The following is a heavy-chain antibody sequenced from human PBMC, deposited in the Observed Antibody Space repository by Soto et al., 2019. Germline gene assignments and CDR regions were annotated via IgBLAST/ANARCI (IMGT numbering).Heavy chain of an antibody. CDR1: GGTISNYY. D-gene: IGHD3-10*01. CDR2: IYYSGST. J-gene: IGHJ3*02. CDR3: ARAAPRITMVRGVIKSAHDAFDI. V-gene: IGHV4-59*01. Sequence: SETLSLTCAVSGGTISNYYWSWIRQPPGKGPEWIGYIYYSGSTKYNPSLKSRVTISVDTSKNQLSLNLNSVTAADTAVYYCARAAPRITMVRGVIKSAHDAFDIWGQGTMVTVSS.